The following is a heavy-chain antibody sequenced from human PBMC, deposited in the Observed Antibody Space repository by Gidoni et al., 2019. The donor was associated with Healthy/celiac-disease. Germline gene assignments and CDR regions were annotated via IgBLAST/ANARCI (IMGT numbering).Heavy chain of an antibody. CDR3: ARIGAKSSSWYYDYFDY. Sequence: EVQLVESGGGLVQPGGSLRLSCAAYGFNFSSYWMSWVRQAPGTGLEWVANSKQDGSEKYYVGSVKGRFTISRDNAKNSLYLQMNSLRAEDTAVYYCARIGAKSSSWYYDYFDYWGQGTLVTVSS. CDR2: SKQDGSEK. D-gene: IGHD6-13*01. V-gene: IGHV3-7*03. J-gene: IGHJ4*02. CDR1: GFNFSSYW.